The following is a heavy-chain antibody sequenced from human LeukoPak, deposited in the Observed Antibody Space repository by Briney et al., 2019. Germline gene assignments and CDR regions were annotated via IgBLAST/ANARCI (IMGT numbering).Heavy chain of an antibody. CDR2: IYYSGST. CDR1: GGSISSYY. Sequence: SETLSLTCTVSGGSISSYYWSWIRQPPGKGLEWIGYIYYSGSTNYNPSLKSRVTISVDTSKNQFSLKLSSVTAADTAVYYCARAPKYSYGPSGFFDYWGQGTLVTVSS. V-gene: IGHV4-59*08. D-gene: IGHD5-18*01. CDR3: ARAPKYSYGPSGFFDY. J-gene: IGHJ4*02.